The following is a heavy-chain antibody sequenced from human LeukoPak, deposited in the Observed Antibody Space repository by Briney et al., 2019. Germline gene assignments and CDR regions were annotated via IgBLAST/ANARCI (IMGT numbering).Heavy chain of an antibody. D-gene: IGHD6-13*01. J-gene: IGHJ4*02. CDR3: AKEVDSSSWHRTPIFDY. Sequence: QPGRSLRLSCAASGFTFSSYGMHWVRQAPGKGLEWVAVIWYDGSNKYYADSVKGRFTISRDNSKNTLYLQMNSLRAEDTAVYYCAKEVDSSSWHRTPIFDYWGQGTLVTVSS. V-gene: IGHV3-33*06. CDR2: IWYDGSNK. CDR1: GFTFSSYG.